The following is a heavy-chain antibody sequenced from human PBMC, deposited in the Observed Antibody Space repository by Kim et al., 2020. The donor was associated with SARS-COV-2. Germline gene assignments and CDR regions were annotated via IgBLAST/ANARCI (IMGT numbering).Heavy chain of an antibody. CDR1: GGSFSGYY. D-gene: IGHD3-3*01. J-gene: IGHJ6*02. CDR2: INHSGST. Sequence: SETLSLTCAVYGGSFSGYYWSWIRQPPGKGLEWIGEINHSGSTNYNPSLKSRVTISVDTSKNQFSLKLSSVTAADTAVYYCARGQDYDFWSGLYYYYGMDVWGQGTTVTVSS. CDR3: ARGQDYDFWSGLYYYYGMDV. V-gene: IGHV4-34*01.